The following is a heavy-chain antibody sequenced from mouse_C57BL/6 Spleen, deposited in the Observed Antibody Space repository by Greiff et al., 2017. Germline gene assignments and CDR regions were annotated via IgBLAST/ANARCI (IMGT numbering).Heavy chain of an antibody. CDR1: GFTFSDYY. Sequence: EVMLVESEGGLVQPGSSMKLSCTASGFTFSDYYMAWVRQVPEKGLEWVANINYDGSSTYYLDSLKSRFIISRDNAKNILYLQMSSLKSEDTATYYCARYYDVRYWYFDVWGTGTTVTVSS. CDR3: ARYYDVRYWYFDV. J-gene: IGHJ1*03. D-gene: IGHD2-4*01. CDR2: INYDGSST. V-gene: IGHV5-16*01.